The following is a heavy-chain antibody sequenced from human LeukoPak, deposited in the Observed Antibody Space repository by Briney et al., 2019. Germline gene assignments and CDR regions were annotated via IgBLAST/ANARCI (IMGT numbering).Heavy chain of an antibody. J-gene: IGHJ4*02. CDR2: ISAYNGNT. V-gene: IGHV1-18*01. CDR1: GYTFTSYG. D-gene: IGHD6-13*01. Sequence: GASVKVSCKASGYTFTSYGISWVRQAPGQGLEWMGWISAYNGNTNYAQKLQGRVTMTTDTSTSTAYMELRSLRSDDTAVYYCARYGTPGYSSSWYFDYWGQGTLVTVSS. CDR3: ARYGTPGYSSSWYFDY.